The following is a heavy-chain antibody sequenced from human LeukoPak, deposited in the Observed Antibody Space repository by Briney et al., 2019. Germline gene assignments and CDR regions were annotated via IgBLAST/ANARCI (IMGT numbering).Heavy chain of an antibody. CDR3: ARGRDSYGIDY. CDR2: INPSGGTT. Sequence: GASVKVSCKASGHTFSSYYMHWVRQAPGQGLEWMGIINPSGGTTSYAQKFQGRVTMTRDTSTSTVYMELSSLRSEDTAVYYCARGRDSYGIDYWGQGTLVTVSS. J-gene: IGHJ4*02. V-gene: IGHV1-46*01. D-gene: IGHD5-18*01. CDR1: GHTFSSYY.